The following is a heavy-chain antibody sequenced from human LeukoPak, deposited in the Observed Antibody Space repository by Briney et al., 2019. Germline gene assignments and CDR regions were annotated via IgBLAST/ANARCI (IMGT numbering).Heavy chain of an antibody. J-gene: IGHJ4*02. Sequence: GGSLRLSCAASGFTFSSYWMHWVRHAPGKGLVWVSRINSDGSSTSYADSVKGRFTISRDNAKNTLYLQMNSLRAEDTAVYYCARASNVGYCSSTSCYEIDYWGQGTLVTVSS. CDR2: INSDGSST. V-gene: IGHV3-74*01. CDR3: ARASNVGYCSSTSCYEIDY. D-gene: IGHD2-2*01. CDR1: GFTFSSYW.